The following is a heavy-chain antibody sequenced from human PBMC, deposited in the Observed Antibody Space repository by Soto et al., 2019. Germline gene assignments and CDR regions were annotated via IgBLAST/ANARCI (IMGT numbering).Heavy chain of an antibody. J-gene: IGHJ6*03. CDR2: IYYSGST. CDR1: GGSISSGGYY. D-gene: IGHD3-3*01. CDR3: ARDGRFLGMDV. V-gene: IGHV4-31*03. Sequence: LSLTCTVSGGSISSGGYYWSSIRQHPGKGLEWIGYIYYSGSTYYNPSLKSRVTISVDTSKNQFSLKLSSVTAADTAVYYCARDGRFLGMDVWGKGTTVTVSS.